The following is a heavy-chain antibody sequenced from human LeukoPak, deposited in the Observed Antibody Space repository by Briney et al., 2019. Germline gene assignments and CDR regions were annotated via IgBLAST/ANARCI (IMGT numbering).Heavy chain of an antibody. V-gene: IGHV3-30*03. J-gene: IGHJ4*02. CDR2: ILYDGSNK. D-gene: IGHD6-19*01. CDR3: ARDRGSGWYLDY. Sequence: GGSLRLSCAASGFTVSSNYMSWVRQAPGKGLEWVAVILYDGSNKYYADSVKGRFTISRDNSKNTLYLQMNSLRAEDTTVYYCARDRGSGWYLDYWGQGTQVIVSS. CDR1: GFTVSSNY.